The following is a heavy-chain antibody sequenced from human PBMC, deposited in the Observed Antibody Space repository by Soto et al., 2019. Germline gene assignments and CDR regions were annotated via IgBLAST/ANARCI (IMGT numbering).Heavy chain of an antibody. D-gene: IGHD1-7*01. V-gene: IGHV4-39*01. J-gene: IGHJ3*02. Sequence: SETLSLTCTVSGASLISSSYYCGWICQPPWKGLKLIVSCHYNENNYFSPSLLSRVTISLYASPNQFSLNLISLTAAVPAVYFCARSRGPRTRNAFDIWGQVTMGIVSS. CDR3: ARSRGPRTRNAFDI. CDR1: GASLISSSYY. CDR2: CHYNENN.